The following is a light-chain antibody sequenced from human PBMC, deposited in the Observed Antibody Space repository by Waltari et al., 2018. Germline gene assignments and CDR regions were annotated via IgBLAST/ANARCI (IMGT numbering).Light chain of an antibody. V-gene: IGLV2-23*01. CDR1: SSDVGSYKL. CDR2: ADS. J-gene: IGLJ2*01. Sequence: QSALTQPASVSGSPGQSIPISCTGTSSDVGSYKLVSWYQRHPGKAPGLMIYADSNRPSGSSNRFSGSKSGNTASLTISGLQAEDEAAYYCCSYAGSSTVKFGEGTYLTVL. CDR3: CSYAGSSTVK.